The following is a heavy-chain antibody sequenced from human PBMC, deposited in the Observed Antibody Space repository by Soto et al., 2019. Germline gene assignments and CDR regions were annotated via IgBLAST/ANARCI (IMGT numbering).Heavy chain of an antibody. J-gene: IGHJ4*02. CDR3: ARIGTGTRSYFDF. Sequence: SGPTLVNPTQTLTLACTFSGFSLSTLGTFLTWIRQPPGKALEWLALINWDNNEYYTTSLKTRLTISRDTSKNQVVLTMTNMDPVDTATYYCARIGTGTRSYFDFWGQGTLVTVSS. V-gene: IGHV2-70*01. CDR2: INWDNNE. D-gene: IGHD1-1*01. CDR1: GFSLSTLGTF.